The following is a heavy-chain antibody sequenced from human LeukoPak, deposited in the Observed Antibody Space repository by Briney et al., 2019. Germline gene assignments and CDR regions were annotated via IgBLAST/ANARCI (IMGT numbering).Heavy chain of an antibody. CDR3: VKDSGGLPIYGMDV. CDR1: GFTFSSYG. J-gene: IGHJ6*02. Sequence: GGSLRLSCSASGFTFSSYGMHWVRQAPGKGLDYVPGISSNGGSTYYADSVEGRFTISRDNSKNTLHLQMSSLRPEDTAVYYCVKDSGGLPIYGMDVWGQGTTVTVSS. V-gene: IGHV3-64D*09. CDR2: ISSNGGST. D-gene: IGHD1-1*01.